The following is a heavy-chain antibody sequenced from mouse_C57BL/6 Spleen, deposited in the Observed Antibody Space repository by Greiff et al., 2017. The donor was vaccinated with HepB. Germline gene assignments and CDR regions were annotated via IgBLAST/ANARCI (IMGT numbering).Heavy chain of an antibody. CDR3: AREEAAQALVAY. D-gene: IGHD3-2*02. V-gene: IGHV1-59*01. Sequence: VQLQQSGAELVRPGTSVKLSCKASGYTFTSYWMHWVKQRPGQGLEWIGVIDPSDSYTNYNQKFKGKATLTVDTSSSTAYMQLSSLTSEDSAVYYCAREEAAQALVAYWGQGTLVTVSA. CDR2: IDPSDSYT. J-gene: IGHJ3*01. CDR1: GYTFTSYW.